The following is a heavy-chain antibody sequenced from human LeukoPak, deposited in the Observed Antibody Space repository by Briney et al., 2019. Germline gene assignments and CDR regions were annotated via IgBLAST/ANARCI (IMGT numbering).Heavy chain of an antibody. Sequence: ASVKVSCKASGGTFSSYAISWVRQAPGQGLEWMGRIIPIFGIANYAQKFQGRVTITADKSTSTAYMELSSLRSGDTAVYYCARDASLEGESHYGMDVWGQGTTVTVSS. V-gene: IGHV1-69*04. CDR3: ARDASLEGESHYGMDV. CDR1: GGTFSSYA. CDR2: IIPIFGIA. J-gene: IGHJ6*02. D-gene: IGHD3-16*01.